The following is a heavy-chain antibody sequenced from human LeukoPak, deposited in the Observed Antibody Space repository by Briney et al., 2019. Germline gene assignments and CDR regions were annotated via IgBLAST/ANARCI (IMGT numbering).Heavy chain of an antibody. D-gene: IGHD3-9*01. J-gene: IGHJ3*02. CDR3: ARGITIEEGAFDI. CDR2: INPSGGST. V-gene: IGHV1-46*01. Sequence: GASVKVSCKASRYTFTSYYMHWVRQAPGQGLEWMGIINPSGGSTSYAQKFQGRVTMTRDMSTSTVYMELSSLRSEDTAVYYCARGITIEEGAFDIWGQGTMVTVSS. CDR1: RYTFTSYY.